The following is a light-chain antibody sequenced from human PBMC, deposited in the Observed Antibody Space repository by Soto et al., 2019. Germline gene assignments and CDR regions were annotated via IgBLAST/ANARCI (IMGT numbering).Light chain of an antibody. CDR2: SAS. CDR3: QQGHNWPLT. CDR1: QSIASE. V-gene: IGKV3-15*01. J-gene: IGKJ2*01. Sequence: ERVMTQSPATLYVSPGERTTLSCRASQSIASELAWYQQKPGQPPRLLIYSASTRATGVPARFTGSRSGSEFTLTISGLQAEDFTVYYCQQGHNWPLTFGQGTRLEI.